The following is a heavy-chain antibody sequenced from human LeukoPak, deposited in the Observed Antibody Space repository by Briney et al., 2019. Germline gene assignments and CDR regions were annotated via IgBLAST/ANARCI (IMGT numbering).Heavy chain of an antibody. Sequence: GGSLRLSCVVSGFTFSTSAMSWVRQAPGKGLEWVSGISESGGSTYYADFVKGRFTSSRDNSKNTLYLQMNNLRAEDTAAYYCAKGSFWGQGTLVTVSS. CDR3: AKGSF. CDR2: ISESGGST. D-gene: IGHD3-10*01. V-gene: IGHV3-23*01. CDR1: GFTFSTSA. J-gene: IGHJ4*02.